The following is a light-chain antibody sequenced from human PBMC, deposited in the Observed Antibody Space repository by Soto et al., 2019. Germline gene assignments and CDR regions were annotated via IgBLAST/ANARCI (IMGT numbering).Light chain of an antibody. V-gene: IGLV1-40*01. CDR3: TSYAGDKSHVL. CDR1: GSNIGAGYD. Sequence: QAVVTQPPSVSGAPGQRVTLSCTGSGSNIGAGYDVDWYQHLPSTAPKVLIYGNTNRPSGVPDRFSGSKSGTSASLAITGLQAEDEADYYCTSYAGDKSHVLFGGGTKVTVL. J-gene: IGLJ2*01. CDR2: GNT.